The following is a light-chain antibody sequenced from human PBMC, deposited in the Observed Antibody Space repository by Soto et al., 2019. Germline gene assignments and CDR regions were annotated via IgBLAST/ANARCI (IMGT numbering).Light chain of an antibody. CDR2: EVI. CDR3: CSYAGSSTGV. V-gene: IGLV2-23*02. J-gene: IGLJ3*02. Sequence: QSALTQPASVSGSPGQSITISCTGTSSDVGSYKLVSWYQQHPGKAPKLMIYEVIKRPSGVSNRFSGSKSGNTASLTISGLQAEDEADYYCCSYAGSSTGVFGGGTKVTVL. CDR1: SSDVGSYKL.